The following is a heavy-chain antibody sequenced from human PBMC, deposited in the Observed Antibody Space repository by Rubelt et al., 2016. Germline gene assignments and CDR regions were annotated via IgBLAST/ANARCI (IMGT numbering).Heavy chain of an antibody. V-gene: IGHV4-39*07. J-gene: IGHJ3*02. CDR3: ARFARTLAYCGGDCPLGAFDI. Sequence: SGSTYYNPSLKSRVTISVNTSKNQFSLKLSSVTAADTAVYYCARFARTLAYCGGDCPLGAFDIWGQGTMVTVSS. CDR2: SGST. D-gene: IGHD2-21*02.